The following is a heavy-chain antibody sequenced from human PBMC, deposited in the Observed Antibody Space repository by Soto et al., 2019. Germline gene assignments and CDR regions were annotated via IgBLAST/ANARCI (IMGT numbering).Heavy chain of an antibody. CDR2: IIPIFGTA. CDR3: ARVQVGALPNYFDY. D-gene: IGHD1-26*01. Sequence: SVKGSSTASGATFSRYAISLARKPTGQGLEWMGGIIPIFGTANYAQKFQGRVTITADKSTSTAYMELSSLRSEDTAVYYCARVQVGALPNYFDYWGQATLVTLSS. CDR1: GATFSRYA. J-gene: IGHJ4*02. V-gene: IGHV1-69*06.